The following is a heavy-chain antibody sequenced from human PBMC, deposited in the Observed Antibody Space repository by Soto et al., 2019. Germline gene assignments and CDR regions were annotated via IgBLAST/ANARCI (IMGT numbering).Heavy chain of an antibody. CDR3: ARDFTGWPPDGVDS. Sequence: GASVKVSCKASGSTFSNSYIHWVRQAPGLGLEWMGTINPSGETTSHLQKFQGRVTTTRDTSTGTIYMELSSLRSDDTAVYYCARDFTGWPPDGVDSWGQGTQVTVSS. CDR1: GSTFSNSY. J-gene: IGHJ4*02. D-gene: IGHD3-16*01. V-gene: IGHV1-46*01. CDR2: INPSGETT.